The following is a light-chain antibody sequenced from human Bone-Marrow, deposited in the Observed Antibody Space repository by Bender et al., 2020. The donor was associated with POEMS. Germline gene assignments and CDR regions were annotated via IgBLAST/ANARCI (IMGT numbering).Light chain of an antibody. Sequence: QLVLTQSPSASASLGASVKLTCTLSSGHSSYAIAWHQQQPQKGPRFLMRLTSDGSHTKGDGIPDRFSGSSSGADRYLTISSLQSEDEADYYCQTWGTGVRVFGGGTKLSVL. CDR3: QTWGTGVRV. CDR2: LTSDGSH. V-gene: IGLV4-69*01. CDR1: SGHSSYA. J-gene: IGLJ3*02.